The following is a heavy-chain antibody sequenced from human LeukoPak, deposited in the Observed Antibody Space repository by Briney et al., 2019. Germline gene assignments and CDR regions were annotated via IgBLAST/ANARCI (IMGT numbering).Heavy chain of an antibody. CDR1: GGSISSDDYY. CDR3: ARYFDY. V-gene: IGHV4-61*02. Sequence: PSETLSLTCTVSGGSISSDDYYWSWIRQPAGKGLEWIGRIYPSGNTNYNPSLRSRVTISIDTSKNQFSLKLSSVTAADTAVYYCARYFDYWGREYWSPSPQ. J-gene: IGHJ4*02. CDR2: IYPSGNT.